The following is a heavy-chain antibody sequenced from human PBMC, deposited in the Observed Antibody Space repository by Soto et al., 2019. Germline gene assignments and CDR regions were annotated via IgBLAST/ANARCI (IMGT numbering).Heavy chain of an antibody. D-gene: IGHD1-1*01. J-gene: IGHJ4*02. CDR1: GGFI. CDR3: ARTLPNRQLFDS. V-gene: IGHV4-59*01. Sequence: SETLSLTCTVSGGFIWGWIRQSPDKGLEWIGYIYNSGRYNYNPSLESRLTISIDTSKDQFSLRLASVTAADTAVYYCARTLPNRQLFDSWSQGTLVTVSS. CDR2: IYNSGRY.